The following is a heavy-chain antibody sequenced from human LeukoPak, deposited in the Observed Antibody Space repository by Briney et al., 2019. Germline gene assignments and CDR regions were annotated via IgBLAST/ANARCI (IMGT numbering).Heavy chain of an antibody. CDR2: MNPNSGNT. D-gene: IGHD2-2*01. J-gene: IGHJ5*02. V-gene: IGHV1-8*01. Sequence: ASVKVSCKASGYTFTSYDINWVRQATGQGLEWMGWMNPNSGNTGYAQKFQGRVTMTRNTSISTAYMELSSLRSEDTAVYYCARGWEYQLLLRGRGWFDPWGQGTLVTVSS. CDR3: ARGWEYQLLLRGRGWFDP. CDR1: GYTFTSYD.